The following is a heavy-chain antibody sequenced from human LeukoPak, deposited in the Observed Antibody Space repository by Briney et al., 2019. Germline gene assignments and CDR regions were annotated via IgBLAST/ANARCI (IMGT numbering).Heavy chain of an antibody. V-gene: IGHV1-69*04. CDR1: GGTFSSYA. CDR3: ARDQSNYQLLFRLYYFDY. CDR2: IIPILGIA. D-gene: IGHD2-2*01. Sequence: SVKVSCKASGGTFSSYAISWVRQAHGQGLEWMGRIIPILGIANYAQKFQGRVTITADKSTSTAYMELSSLRSEDTAAYYCARDQSNYQLLFRLYYFDYWGQGTLVTVSS. J-gene: IGHJ4*02.